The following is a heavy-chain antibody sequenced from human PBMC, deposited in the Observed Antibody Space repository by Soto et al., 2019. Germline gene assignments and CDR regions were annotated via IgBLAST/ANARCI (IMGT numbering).Heavy chain of an antibody. CDR3: ARESWNDYVWGSYRYPVGFDY. J-gene: IGHJ4*02. CDR2: INHSGST. CDR1: GGSFSGYY. D-gene: IGHD3-16*02. V-gene: IGHV4-34*01. Sequence: SETLSLTCAVYGGSFSGYYWSWIRQPPGKGLEWIGEINHSGSTNYNPSLKSRVTISVDTSKNQFSLKLSSVTAADAAVYYCARESWNDYVWGSYRYPVGFDYWGQGTLVTVSS.